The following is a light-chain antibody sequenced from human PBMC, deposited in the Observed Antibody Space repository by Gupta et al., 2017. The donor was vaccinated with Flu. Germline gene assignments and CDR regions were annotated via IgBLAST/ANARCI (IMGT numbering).Light chain of an antibody. Sequence: DIVMTQYPDSLAVSLGERATINCKSSQSVLYSSNNKNYLAWYQQKPGQPPKLLIYWASTRESGVPDRISGSGCGRDFSLTISSRQEEDVAVYYCQQYYSTPSITFGQGTRLEIK. CDR3: QQYYSTPSIT. J-gene: IGKJ5*01. V-gene: IGKV4-1*01. CDR2: WAS. CDR1: QSVLYSSNNKNY.